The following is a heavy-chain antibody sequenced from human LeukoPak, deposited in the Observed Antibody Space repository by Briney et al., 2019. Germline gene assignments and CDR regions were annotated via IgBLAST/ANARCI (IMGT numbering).Heavy chain of an antibody. D-gene: IGHD5-18*01. CDR1: GFTFNNYV. CDR2: ITKGGNT. J-gene: IGHJ4*02. CDR3: ARGEYTYGPGL. Sequence: GGSLRLSCVGSGFTFNNYVLIWVRQAPGKGLEWVSGITKGGNTYYIDSVKGRFTISRDNSNSMVFLQMDSLTADDTALYFCARGEYTYGPGLWGQGTLVTVSS. V-gene: IGHV3-23*01.